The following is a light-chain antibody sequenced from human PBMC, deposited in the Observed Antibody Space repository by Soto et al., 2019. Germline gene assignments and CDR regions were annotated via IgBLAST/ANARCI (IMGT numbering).Light chain of an antibody. CDR1: QSIATY. CDR2: AAS. V-gene: IGKV1-39*01. Sequence: GDRVTITCRASQSIATYLTWYQQKPGKAPKLLIFAASTLQSGVPSRFSGSGSGTDFTLTIRSLQPEDFATYYCQQSYTAPLTFGGGTKVDIK. CDR3: QQSYTAPLT. J-gene: IGKJ4*01.